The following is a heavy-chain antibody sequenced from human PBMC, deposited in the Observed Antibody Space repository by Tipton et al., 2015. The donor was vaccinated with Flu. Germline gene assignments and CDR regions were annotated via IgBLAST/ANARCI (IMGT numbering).Heavy chain of an antibody. V-gene: IGHV3-21*01. CDR1: GFTFSSYS. Sequence: SLRLSCAASGFTFSSYSMNWVRQAPGKGLEWVSSISSSSSYIYYADSVKGRFTISRDNAKNSLYLQMNSLRAEDTAVYYCARGPQRGSYGWEVDNDYYYYMDVWGKGTTVTVSS. CDR3: ARGPQRGSYGWEVDNDYYYYMDV. J-gene: IGHJ6*03. CDR2: ISSSSSYI. D-gene: IGHD5-18*01.